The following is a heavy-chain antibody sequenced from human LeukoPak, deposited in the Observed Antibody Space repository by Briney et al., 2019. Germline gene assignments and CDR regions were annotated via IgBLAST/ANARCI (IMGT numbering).Heavy chain of an antibody. V-gene: IGHV3-7*01. CDR2: INQDWSEK. Sequence: GGSLTLSCAASGFSFSNAWLNWVRQAPGQGLEWVGNINQDWSEKYYLDSAKGRFTISRDNARNSLYLQVNSLRAEDTAVYYCARGGTSGYSSTRHFWGGNYYFDYWGQGSLATVSS. CDR1: GFSFSNAW. J-gene: IGHJ4*02. D-gene: IGHD2-2*01. CDR3: ARGGTSGYSSTRHFWGGNYYFDY.